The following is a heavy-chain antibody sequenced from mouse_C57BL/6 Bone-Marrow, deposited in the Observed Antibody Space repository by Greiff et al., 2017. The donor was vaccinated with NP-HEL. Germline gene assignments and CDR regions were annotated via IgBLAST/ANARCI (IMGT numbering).Heavy chain of an antibody. D-gene: IGHD6-1*01. J-gene: IGHJ3*01. CDR2: IWWDDDK. CDR3: ARHSPWFAY. Sequence: QVTLKESGPGILQPSQTLSLTCSFSGFSLSTFGMGVVWIRPPSGKGLEWLAHIWWDDDKYYNPALKSRLTISKDTSKNQVCLKIANVDTADTATYYCARHSPWFAYWGQGTLVTVSA. V-gene: IGHV8-8*01. CDR1: GFSLSTFGMG.